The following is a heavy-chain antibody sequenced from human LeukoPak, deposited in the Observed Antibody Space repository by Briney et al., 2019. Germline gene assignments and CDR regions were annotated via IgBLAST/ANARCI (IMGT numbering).Heavy chain of an antibody. J-gene: IGHJ4*02. Sequence: LRLSCXASGFTXSSYAMSWVRQAPGKGLEWVSAISGSGGSTYYADSVKGRFTISRDNSKNTLYLQMNSLRAEDTAVYYCAKDLGAMRYFDYWGQGTLVTVSS. D-gene: IGHD3-16*01. CDR2: ISGSGGST. CDR3: AKDLGAMRYFDY. CDR1: GFTXSSYA. V-gene: IGHV3-23*01.